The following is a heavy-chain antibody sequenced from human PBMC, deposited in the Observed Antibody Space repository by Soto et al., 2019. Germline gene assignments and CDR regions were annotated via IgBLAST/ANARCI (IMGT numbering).Heavy chain of an antibody. CDR2: ISGSGGST. Sequence: GSLGLSWAASGFTFSSYAMSWVRQAPGKGLEWVSAISGSGGSTYYADSVKGRFTISRDNSKNTLYLQMNSLRAEDTAVYYCAKVAYYYDSSGYLAPDYWGQGTLVTVSS. J-gene: IGHJ4*02. D-gene: IGHD3-22*01. V-gene: IGHV3-23*01. CDR1: GFTFSSYA. CDR3: AKVAYYYDSSGYLAPDY.